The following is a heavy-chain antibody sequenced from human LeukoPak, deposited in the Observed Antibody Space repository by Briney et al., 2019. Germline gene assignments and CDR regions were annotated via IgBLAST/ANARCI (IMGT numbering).Heavy chain of an antibody. CDR2: FYYIGST. CDR1: GGSISNYY. J-gene: IGHJ4*02. CDR3: AAGVGYYKGIYYFDY. V-gene: IGHV4-59*12. Sequence: SETLSLTCTVSGGSISNYYWSWIRQSPGKGLEWIGYFYYIGSTNYNPSLKSRVTISVDTSKNQFSLKLSSVTAADTAVYYCAAGVGYYKGIYYFDYWGQGTLVTVSS. D-gene: IGHD3-9*01.